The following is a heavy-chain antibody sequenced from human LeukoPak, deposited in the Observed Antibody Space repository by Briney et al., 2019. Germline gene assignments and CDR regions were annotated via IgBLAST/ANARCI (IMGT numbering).Heavy chain of an antibody. Sequence: SETLSLTCTVSGYSISSGYYWGWIRQPPGKGLEWIGSIYHSGSTYYNLSLKSRVTISVDTSKNQFSLKLSSVTAADTAVYYCARAWIQLWEYYYDSSGPPYYFDYWGQGTLVTVSS. V-gene: IGHV4-38-2*02. CDR2: IYHSGST. J-gene: IGHJ4*02. D-gene: IGHD3-22*01. CDR3: ARAWIQLWEYYYDSSGPPYYFDY. CDR1: GYSISSGYY.